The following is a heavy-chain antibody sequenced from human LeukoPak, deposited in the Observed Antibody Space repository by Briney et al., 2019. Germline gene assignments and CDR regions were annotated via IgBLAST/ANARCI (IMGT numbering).Heavy chain of an antibody. D-gene: IGHD5-24*01. CDR2: INHSGST. CDR1: GGSFSGYY. J-gene: IGHJ4*02. V-gene: IGHV4-34*01. Sequence: SETLSLTCAVYGGSFSGYYWSWIRQPPGKGLEWIGEINHSGSTNYNPSLKSRVTISVDTSKNQFSLKLSSATAADTAVYYCARIASRDGYSPFDYWGQGTLVTVSS. CDR3: ARIASRDGYSPFDY.